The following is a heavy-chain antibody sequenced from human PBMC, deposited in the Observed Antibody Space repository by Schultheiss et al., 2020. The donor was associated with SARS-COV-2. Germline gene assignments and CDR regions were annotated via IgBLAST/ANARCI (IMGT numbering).Heavy chain of an antibody. CDR3: ARDREYSSSETNWFDP. J-gene: IGHJ5*02. V-gene: IGHV1-2*02. D-gene: IGHD6-6*01. CDR2: INPNSGGT. CDR1: GYTFTGYY. Sequence: ASVKVSCKASGYTFTGYYMHWVRQAPGQGLEWMGWINPNSGGTNYAQKFQGRVTMTRDTSISTAYMELSRLRSDDTAVYYCARDREYSSSETNWFDPWGQGTLVTVSS.